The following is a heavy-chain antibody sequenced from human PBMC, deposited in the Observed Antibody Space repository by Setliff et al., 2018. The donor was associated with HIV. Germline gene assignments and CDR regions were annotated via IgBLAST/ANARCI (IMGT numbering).Heavy chain of an antibody. D-gene: IGHD5-12*01. J-gene: IGHJ4*02. V-gene: IGHV4-39*01. Sequence: SETLSLTCTVSGASIGRRSDCWGWIRQPPGKGLEWIGSFYYSWNTYYNPSLKSRVTISIDTSKKQFSLRLTSVTAADTAIYYCARQVSIPGVAITPVDYWGQGALVTVSS. CDR2: FYYSWNT. CDR1: GASIGRRSDC. CDR3: ARQVSIPGVAITPVDY.